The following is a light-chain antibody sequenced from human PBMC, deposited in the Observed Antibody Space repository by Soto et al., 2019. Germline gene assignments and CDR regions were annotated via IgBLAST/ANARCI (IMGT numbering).Light chain of an antibody. Sequence: ALTQPRSVSGSPGQSVAISCTGTSSDVGGYNYVSWYQQHPGKAPKLIIYAVNKRPSGVNDRFSGYTSGNKASLPLYGLPAEDEAYYYCCSSAGSRDVFGTPTKVTVL. J-gene: IGLJ1*01. CDR2: AVN. CDR1: SSDVGGYNY. CDR3: CSSAGSRDV. V-gene: IGLV2-11*01.